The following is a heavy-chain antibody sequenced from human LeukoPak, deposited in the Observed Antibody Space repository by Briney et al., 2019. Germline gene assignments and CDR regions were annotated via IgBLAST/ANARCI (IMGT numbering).Heavy chain of an antibody. D-gene: IGHD2-2*01. CDR1: GFTFSSYS. Sequence: GGSLRLSCAASGFTFSSYSMNWVRQAPGKGLEWVSSISSSSSYIYYADSVKGRFTISRDNAKNSLYLQMNSLRAEDTAVYYCARDLSSSTSCYAFDIWGQGTMVTVSS. V-gene: IGHV3-21*01. CDR3: ARDLSSSTSCYAFDI. CDR2: ISSSSSYI. J-gene: IGHJ3*02.